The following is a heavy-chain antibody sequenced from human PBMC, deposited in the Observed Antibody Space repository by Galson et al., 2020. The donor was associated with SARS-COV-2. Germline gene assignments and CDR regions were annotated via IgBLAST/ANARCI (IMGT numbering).Heavy chain of an antibody. D-gene: IGHD2-2*01. Sequence: GESLKISCAASGFTFSSYSMNWVRQAPGKGLEWVSSISSSSSYIYYADSVKGRFTISRDNAKNSLYLQMNSLRAEDTAVYYCARDHCSSTSCHRGYYYGMDVWGQGTTVTVSS. J-gene: IGHJ6*02. CDR3: ARDHCSSTSCHRGYYYGMDV. CDR1: GFTFSSYS. CDR2: ISSSSSYI. V-gene: IGHV3-21*01.